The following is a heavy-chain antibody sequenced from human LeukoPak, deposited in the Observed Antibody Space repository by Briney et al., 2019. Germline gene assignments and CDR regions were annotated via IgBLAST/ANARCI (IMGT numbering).Heavy chain of an antibody. J-gene: IGHJ4*02. CDR2: INHSGST. CDR1: GGSFSGYY. D-gene: IGHD3-9*01. V-gene: IGHV4-34*01. CDR3: ASSIGPDYDILTGFGY. Sequence: SETLSLTCAVYGGSFSGYYWSWIRQPPGKGLEWIGEINHSGSTNYNPSLKSRVTISVDTSKNQFSLKLSSVTAADTAAYYCASSIGPDYDILTGFGYWGQGTLVTVSS.